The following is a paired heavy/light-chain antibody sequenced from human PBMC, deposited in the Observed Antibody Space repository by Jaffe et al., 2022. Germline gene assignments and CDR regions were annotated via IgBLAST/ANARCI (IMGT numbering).Heavy chain of an antibody. J-gene: IGHJ3*02. D-gene: IGHD6-19*01. Sequence: QVQLVQSGSELKKPGASVKISCKASGYPINTRIINWVRQAPGQGLEWMGWILTNTGNPTYVQGFTGRFVFSLDTSVSTAYLQISSLEPEDTAVYYCAREGNFVVVPGTDAFDIWGQGTLVTVSS. V-gene: IGHV7-4-1*02. CDR1: GYPINTRI. CDR3: AREGNFVVVPGTDAFDI. CDR2: ILTNTGNP.
Light chain of an antibody. J-gene: IGLJ2*01. Sequence: QSALTQSASVSGSPGQSITISCTGTSSDIGSYNIVSWYQQHPGKAPKLMIYDVTKRPSGVSNRFSGSKSGNTASLTISGLQTEDEADYYCCSYAGNSIVVFGGGTKLTVL. CDR1: SSDIGSYNI. V-gene: IGLV2-23*02. CDR3: CSYAGNSIVV. CDR2: DVT.